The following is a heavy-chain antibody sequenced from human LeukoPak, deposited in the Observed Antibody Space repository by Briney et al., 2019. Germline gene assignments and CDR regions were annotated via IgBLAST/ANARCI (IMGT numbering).Heavy chain of an antibody. J-gene: IGHJ3*02. CDR3: ARFYLPRAFDI. CDR1: GGTFSSYA. D-gene: IGHD2/OR15-2a*01. V-gene: IGHV1-69*04. Sequence: SVKVSCKASGGTFSSYAISWVRQAPGQGLEWMGRIIPILGIANYAQKFQVRVTITADKSTSTAYMELSSLRSEDTAVYYCARFYLPRAFDIWGQGTMVTVSS. CDR2: IIPILGIA.